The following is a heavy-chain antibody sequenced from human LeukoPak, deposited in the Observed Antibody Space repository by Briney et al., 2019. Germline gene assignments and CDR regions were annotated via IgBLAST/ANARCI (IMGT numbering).Heavy chain of an antibody. D-gene: IGHD3-22*01. CDR2: IRYDGSNK. J-gene: IGHJ5*02. Sequence: GGSLRLSCAASGFTFSSYGMHWVRQAPGKGLEWVAFIRYDGSNKYYADSVKGRFTISRDNSKNTLYLQMNSLRAEDTAVYYCARENYYDSSGYYEGWFDPWGQGTLVTVSS. CDR1: GFTFSSYG. V-gene: IGHV3-30*02. CDR3: ARENYYDSSGYYEGWFDP.